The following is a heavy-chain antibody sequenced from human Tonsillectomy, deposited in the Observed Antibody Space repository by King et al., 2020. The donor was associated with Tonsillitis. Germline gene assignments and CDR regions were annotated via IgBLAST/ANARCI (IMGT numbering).Heavy chain of an antibody. Sequence: QLQESGPGLVKPSETLSLTCTVSGGSISSSNYYWGWIRQPPGKGLEWIGSIYYSGTTYYNPSLKSRVTISVDTSKNQFSLKLSSVTAADTAVYYCARPLRFSEWSDAEGYFDLWGRGTLVTVSS. CDR2: IYYSGTT. J-gene: IGHJ2*01. D-gene: IGHD3-3*01. CDR3: ARPLRFSEWSDAEGYFDL. CDR1: GGSISSSNYY. V-gene: IGHV4-39*01.